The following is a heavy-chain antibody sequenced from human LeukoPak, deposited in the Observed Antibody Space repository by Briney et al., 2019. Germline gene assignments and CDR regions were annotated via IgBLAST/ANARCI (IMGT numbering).Heavy chain of an antibody. V-gene: IGHV1-18*01. CDR2: ISAYNVNT. J-gene: IGHJ5*02. CDR1: GYTFTSYG. D-gene: IGHD2-15*01. CDR3: ARKATPWNWFDP. Sequence: GASVKVSCKASGYTFTSYGISWVRQAPGQGLEWVGWISAYNVNTNYAQTLQCRVTMTTDTSTTTAYRELRSLRSDDTAVYYCARKATPWNWFDPWGQGTLVSVSS.